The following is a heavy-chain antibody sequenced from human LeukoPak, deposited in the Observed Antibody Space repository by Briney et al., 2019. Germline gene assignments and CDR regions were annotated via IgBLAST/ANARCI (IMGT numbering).Heavy chain of an antibody. CDR3: AKDPESIF. CDR2: ISYDGSNK. Sequence: GGSLRLSCAASGFTFSSYGMHGVRQAPGKGLEWVAVISYDGSNKYYADSVKGRFTISRDNSRSTLYLQMNSLRAEDTAVYYCAKDPESIFWGQGTMVTVSS. D-gene: IGHD6-6*01. V-gene: IGHV3-30*18. J-gene: IGHJ3*01. CDR1: GFTFSSYG.